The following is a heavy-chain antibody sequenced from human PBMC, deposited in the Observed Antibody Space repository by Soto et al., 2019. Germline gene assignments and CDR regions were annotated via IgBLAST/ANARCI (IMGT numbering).Heavy chain of an antibody. V-gene: IGHV5-51*03. CDR3: ASPTRGYSGYFDY. Sequence: EVQLVQSGAEVKKPGESLKISCKGSGYSFTNYWIAWVRQMPGGGLEWMGILYPGDSDIRYSPSFQGQVTISADMSISTAYLQWSSLKASDTATYYCASPTRGYSGYFDYWGQGILVTVSS. CDR1: GYSFTNYW. J-gene: IGHJ4*02. CDR2: LYPGDSDI. D-gene: IGHD5-12*01.